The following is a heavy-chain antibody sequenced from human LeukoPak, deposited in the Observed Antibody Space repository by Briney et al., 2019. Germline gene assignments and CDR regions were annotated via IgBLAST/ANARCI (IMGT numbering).Heavy chain of an antibody. D-gene: IGHD1-14*01. CDR2: IIPIFGTA. V-gene: IGHV1-69*13. CDR3: ARGETGTTSSVSPAY. Sequence: SVKVSCKASGGTFSSYAISWVRQAPGQGLEWMGGIIPIFGTANYAQKFQGRVTITADESTSTAYMELSSLRSEDTAVYYCARGETGTTSSVSPAYWGQGTLVTVSS. J-gene: IGHJ4*02. CDR1: GGTFSSYA.